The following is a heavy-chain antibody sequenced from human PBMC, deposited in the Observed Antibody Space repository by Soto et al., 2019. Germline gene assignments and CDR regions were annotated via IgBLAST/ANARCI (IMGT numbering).Heavy chain of an antibody. D-gene: IGHD6-13*01. V-gene: IGHV4-38-2*01. Sequence: PSETLSLTCAVSGYSISSGYYWGWIRQPPGKGLEWIGNIDYNGVTYSNPSLKSRVTISRDTSKNQFSLKVNSMTAADTAVYYCARYRREAVAGYTLDNWGQGILVTVSS. CDR3: ARYRREAVAGYTLDN. J-gene: IGHJ4*02. CDR1: GYSISSGYY. CDR2: IDYNGVT.